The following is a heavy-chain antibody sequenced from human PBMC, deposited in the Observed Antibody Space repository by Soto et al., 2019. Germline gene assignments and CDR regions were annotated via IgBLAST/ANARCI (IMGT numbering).Heavy chain of an antibody. CDR3: AKESYSGWFDP. V-gene: IGHV3-7*05. D-gene: IGHD2-21*01. CDR1: GFTFSSYW. Sequence: GGSLRLSCAASGFTFSSYWMSWVRQAPGKGLEWVANIKQDGSEKYYVDSVKGRFTISRDNAKNSLYLQMNSLRAEDTAVYYCAKESYSGWFDPWGQGTLVTVSS. CDR2: IKQDGSEK. J-gene: IGHJ5*02.